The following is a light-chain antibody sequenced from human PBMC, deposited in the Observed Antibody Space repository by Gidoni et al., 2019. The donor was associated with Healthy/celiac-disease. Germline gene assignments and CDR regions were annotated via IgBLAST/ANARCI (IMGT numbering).Light chain of an antibody. CDR3: QQYYSYPPCT. V-gene: IGKV1-8*01. CDR1: QGISSY. CDR2: AAS. Sequence: AIRLTTSPSSCSASTGDRVTITCRASQGISSYLALYQQTPGKAPKLLIYAASTLQRGVPSRFSGSGSGTDFTLTISCLQSEDFATYYCQQYYSYPPCTFGQGTKVEIK. J-gene: IGKJ1*01.